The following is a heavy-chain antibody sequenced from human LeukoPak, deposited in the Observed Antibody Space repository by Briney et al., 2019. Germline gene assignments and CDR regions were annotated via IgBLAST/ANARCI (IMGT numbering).Heavy chain of an antibody. Sequence: GRSLRLSCAASGFTFSSYGMHWVRQAPGKGLEWVAVISYDGSNKYYADSVKGRFTISRDNAKNSLYLQMNSLRDEDTAVYYCARHDYGGNSGDYWGQGTLVTVSS. CDR2: ISYDGSNK. CDR1: GFTFSSYG. V-gene: IGHV3-30*03. CDR3: ARHDYGGNSGDY. D-gene: IGHD4-23*01. J-gene: IGHJ4*02.